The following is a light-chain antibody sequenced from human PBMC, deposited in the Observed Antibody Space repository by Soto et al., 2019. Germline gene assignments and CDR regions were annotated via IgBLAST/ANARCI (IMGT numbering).Light chain of an antibody. V-gene: IGKV1-39*01. CDR1: QSVFNH. CDR2: DAS. Sequence: DVQMTQSPSSLSASVGDSVTITCRASQSVFNHLSWFQQRPGKGPKLLIYDASRLHAGVPSRFSGSGYGTDLTLPISTVQPEDAAMCYCHQRSITPLTFGGGTRGELK. J-gene: IGKJ4*01. CDR3: HQRSITPLT.